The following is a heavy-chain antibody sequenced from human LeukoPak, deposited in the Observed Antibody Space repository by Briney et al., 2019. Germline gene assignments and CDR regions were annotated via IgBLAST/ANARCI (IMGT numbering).Heavy chain of an antibody. J-gene: IGHJ5*02. D-gene: IGHD3-22*01. CDR3: ARGRKVTMIVVVTHNWFDP. V-gene: IGHV1-8*01. Sequence: ASVKVSCKASGYTFTSYDINWVRQAPGQGLEWMGWMNPNSGNTGYAQKFQGRVTMTRNTSISTAYMELSSLRSEDTAVYYCARGRKVTMIVVVTHNWFDPWGQGTLVTVSS. CDR1: GYTFTSYD. CDR2: MNPNSGNT.